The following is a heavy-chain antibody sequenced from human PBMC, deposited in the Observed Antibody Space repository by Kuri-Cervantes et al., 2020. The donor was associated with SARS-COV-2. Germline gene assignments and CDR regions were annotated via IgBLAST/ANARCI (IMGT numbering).Heavy chain of an antibody. J-gene: IGHJ6*02. CDR1: GDSVSSNSAA. CDR2: TFYRSKWYN. D-gene: IGHD6-13*01. CDR3: ARDRDLAGGMDV. V-gene: IGHV6-1*01. Sequence: LRLSCAISGDSVSSNSAAWNWIRQSPSRGLGWLGRTFYRSKWYNDYAVSVKSRITINPDTSENQFSLQLNSVTPEDTAVYYCARDRDLAGGMDVWGQGTTVTVSS.